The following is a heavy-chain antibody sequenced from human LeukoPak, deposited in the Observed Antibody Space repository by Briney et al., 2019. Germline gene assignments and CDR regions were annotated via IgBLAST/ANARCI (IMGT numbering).Heavy chain of an antibody. CDR1: GFTFSSYS. CDR3: ARLPWGSGSFFYYYYMDV. D-gene: IGHD1-26*01. Sequence: GGSLRLPCAASGFTFSSYSMNWVRQALGKGLEWVSSISSSSSYIYYADSVKGRFTISRDNAKNSLYLQMNSLRAEDTAVYYCARLPWGSGSFFYYYYMDVWGKGTTVTVSS. J-gene: IGHJ6*03. CDR2: ISSSSSYI. V-gene: IGHV3-21*01.